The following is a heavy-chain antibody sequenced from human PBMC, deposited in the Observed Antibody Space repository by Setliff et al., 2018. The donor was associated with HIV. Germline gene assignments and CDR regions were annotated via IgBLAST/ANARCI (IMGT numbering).Heavy chain of an antibody. CDR1: GFTFSTHW. J-gene: IGHJ3*02. CDR2: ISSSSSTI. Sequence: PGGSLRLSCAASGFTFSTHWMSWVRQAPGKGLEWVSYISSSSSTIYYADSVKGRFTISRDNAKNSLYLQMNSLRAEDTAVYYCARGFVLRFLEWSMPDAFDIWGQGTMVTVAS. V-gene: IGHV3-48*01. CDR3: ARGFVLRFLEWSMPDAFDI. D-gene: IGHD3-3*01.